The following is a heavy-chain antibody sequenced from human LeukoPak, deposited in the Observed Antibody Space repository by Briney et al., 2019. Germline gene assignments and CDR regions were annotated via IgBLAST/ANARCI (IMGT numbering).Heavy chain of an antibody. J-gene: IGHJ4*02. D-gene: IGHD5-24*01. CDR1: GVSISSGGYY. CDR3: ARVSADGYNYSLDY. Sequence: SQTLSLTCTVSGVSISSGGYYWSWIRQPPGKGLEWIGEINHSGSTNYNPSLKSRVTISVDTSKNQFSLKLSSVTAADTAVYYCARVSADGYNYSLDYWGQGTLVAVSS. V-gene: IGHV4-30-2*01. CDR2: INHSGST.